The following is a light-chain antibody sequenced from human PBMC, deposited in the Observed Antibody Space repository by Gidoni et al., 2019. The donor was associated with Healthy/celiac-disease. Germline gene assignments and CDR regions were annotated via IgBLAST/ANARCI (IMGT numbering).Light chain of an antibody. CDR1: QSVSSN. J-gene: IGKJ4*01. Sequence: EIVMTQSPATLSVSPGERATLSCRASQSVSSNLAWYQQKPGQAPRLLIYGASTRATGIPARFSGSGSGTEFTLTISSLQSEDFAVYYCQQYNNWXXLTFGGGTKVEX. CDR3: QQYNNWXXLT. V-gene: IGKV3-15*01. CDR2: GAS.